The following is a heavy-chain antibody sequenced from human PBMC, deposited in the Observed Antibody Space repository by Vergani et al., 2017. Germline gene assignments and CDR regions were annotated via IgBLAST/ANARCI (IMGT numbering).Heavy chain of an antibody. CDR3: ARGGNPTSLYIDY. Sequence: QVQLQESGPGLVKPSQTLSLTCTVSGGSISSGGYYWSWIRQHPGKGLEWIGYIYYSGSTYYNPSLKSRVTISVDTSKNQFSLKLSSVTAADTAVYCCARGGNPTSLYIDYWGQGTLVTVSS. D-gene: IGHD5-24*01. CDR2: IYYSGST. J-gene: IGHJ4*02. V-gene: IGHV4-31*03. CDR1: GGSISSGGYY.